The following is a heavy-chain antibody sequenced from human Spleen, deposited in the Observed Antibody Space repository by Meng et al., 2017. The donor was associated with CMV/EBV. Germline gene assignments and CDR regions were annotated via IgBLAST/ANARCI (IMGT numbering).Heavy chain of an antibody. CDR2: IIPVFGRT. J-gene: IGHJ6*02. D-gene: IGHD4-11*01. CDR1: GYTFTAHY. Sequence: SVKVSCKASGYTFTAHYFHWVRQAPGQGLEWMGGIIPVFGRTSYAQKFQGRVTITTDESTSTAYMELSNLRSEDTAVYYCARSYSNYYYGMDVWGQGSTVTVSS. CDR3: ARSYSNYYYGMDV. V-gene: IGHV1-69*05.